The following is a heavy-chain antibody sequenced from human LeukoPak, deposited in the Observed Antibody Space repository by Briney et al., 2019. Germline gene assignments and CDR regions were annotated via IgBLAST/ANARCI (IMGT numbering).Heavy chain of an antibody. J-gene: IGHJ4*02. CDR2: IKQDGSEK. CDR3: AKNWGSLDY. D-gene: IGHD7-27*01. Sequence: PGGSLRLSCAASGFTFDSNSMSWVRQAPGKGLEWVANIKQDGSEKYYADSVKGRFTISRDNAKNSLYLQMNSLRAEDMAVYYCAKNWGSLDYWGPGTLVTVSS. CDR1: GFTFDSNS. V-gene: IGHV3-7*01.